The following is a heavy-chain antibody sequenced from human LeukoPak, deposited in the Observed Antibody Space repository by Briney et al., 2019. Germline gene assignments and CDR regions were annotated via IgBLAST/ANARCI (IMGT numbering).Heavy chain of an antibody. CDR3: AELGITMIGGV. CDR1: GFTFSDYY. J-gene: IGHJ6*04. D-gene: IGHD3-10*02. CDR2: ISGSGSSI. V-gene: IGHV3-11*04. Sequence: GGSLRLSCVASGFTFSDYYMSWIRQAPGKGLEWVSYISGSGSSIYYADPVKGRFTISRDNAKNSLYLQMNSLRAEDTAVYYCAELGITMIGGVWGKGTTVTISS.